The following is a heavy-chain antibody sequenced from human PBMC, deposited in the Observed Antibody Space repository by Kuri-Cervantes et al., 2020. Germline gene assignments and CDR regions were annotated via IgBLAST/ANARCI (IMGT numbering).Heavy chain of an antibody. CDR2: ISYDGSNK. CDR1: GFTFSSYA. CDR3: ARERRAGTPGWFDP. Sequence: GESLKISCAASGFTFSSYAMHWVRQAPGKGLEWVAVISYDGSNKYYADSVKCRFTISRDNSKNTLYLQMNSLRAEDTAVYYCARERRAGTPGWFDPWGQGTLVTVSS. J-gene: IGHJ5*02. D-gene: IGHD6-13*01. V-gene: IGHV3-30-3*01.